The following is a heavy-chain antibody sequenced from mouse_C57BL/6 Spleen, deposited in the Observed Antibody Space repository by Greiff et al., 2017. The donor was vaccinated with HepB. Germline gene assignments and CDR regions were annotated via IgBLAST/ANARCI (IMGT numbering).Heavy chain of an antibody. CDR1: GYTFTGYW. J-gene: IGHJ4*01. Sequence: QVQLQQSGAELMKPGASVKLSCKATGYTFTGYWIEWVKQRPGHGLEWIGEILPGSGSTNYNEKFKGKATFTADTSSNTAYMQLSSLTTEDSAIYYCARHSNPHYYAMDYWGQGTSVTVSS. D-gene: IGHD2-5*01. CDR3: ARHSNPHYYAMDY. CDR2: ILPGSGST. V-gene: IGHV1-9*01.